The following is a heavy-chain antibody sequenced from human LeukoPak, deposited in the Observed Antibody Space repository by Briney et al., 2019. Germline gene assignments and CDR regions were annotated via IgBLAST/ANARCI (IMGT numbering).Heavy chain of an antibody. Sequence: SETLSLTCTVSGGSISSSSYYWGWIRQPPGKGLEWIGSIYYSGSTYYNPSLKSRVTISVDTSKNQFSLKLSSVTAADTAVYYCARGQVNDYFDYWGQGTLVTVSS. J-gene: IGHJ4*02. CDR3: ARGQVNDYFDY. V-gene: IGHV4-39*07. CDR1: GGSISSSSYY. D-gene: IGHD3-9*01. CDR2: IYYSGST.